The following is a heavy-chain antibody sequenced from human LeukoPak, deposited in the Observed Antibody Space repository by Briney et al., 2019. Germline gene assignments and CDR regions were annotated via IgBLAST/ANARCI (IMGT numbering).Heavy chain of an antibody. CDR1: GFTFSSYS. J-gene: IGHJ6*03. CDR3: ARDFNYYYYYMDV. CDR2: IRSSSSYI. V-gene: IGHV3-21*01. Sequence: PGGSLRLSCAASGFTFSSYSMNWVRQAPGKGLEWVSSIRSSSSYIYYADSVKGRFTISRDNAKNSLYLQMNSLRAEDTAVYYCARDFNYYYYYMDVWGKGTTVTVSS.